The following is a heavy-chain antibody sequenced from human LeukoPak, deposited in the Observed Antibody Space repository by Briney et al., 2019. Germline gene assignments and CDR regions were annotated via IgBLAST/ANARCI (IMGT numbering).Heavy chain of an antibody. J-gene: IGHJ4*02. Sequence: GGSLRLSCAASGFTFSSYAMSWVRQAPGKGLEWVSAISGSGGSTYYADSVKGRFTISRDNSKNTLYLQMNSLRVEDTALYYCARSVPDYTRFDFWGQGALVTVSS. CDR2: ISGSGGST. D-gene: IGHD4-11*01. CDR3: ARSVPDYTRFDF. CDR1: GFTFSSYA. V-gene: IGHV3-23*01.